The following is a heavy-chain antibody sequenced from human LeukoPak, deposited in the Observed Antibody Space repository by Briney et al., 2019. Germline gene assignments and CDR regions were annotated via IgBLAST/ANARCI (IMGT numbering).Heavy chain of an antibody. CDR2: IWYDGSNK. CDR1: GFTFSSYG. D-gene: IGHD3-16*01. Sequence: GGSLRLSCAASGFTFSSYGMHWVRQAPGKGLEWVAVIWYDGSNKYYADPVKGRFTISRDNSKNTLYLQMNSLRAEDTAVYFCARGGGLDVWGQGATVTVSS. J-gene: IGHJ6*02. V-gene: IGHV3-33*01. CDR3: ARGGGLDV.